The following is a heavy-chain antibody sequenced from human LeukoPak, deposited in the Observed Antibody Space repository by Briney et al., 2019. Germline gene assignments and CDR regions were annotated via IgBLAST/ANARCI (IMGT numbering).Heavy chain of an antibody. CDR2: INWNGGST. CDR3: ARYYYDSSGYYRYYYYGMDV. V-gene: IGHV3-20*04. D-gene: IGHD3-22*01. Sequence: PGRSLRLSCAASGFTFDDYGMSWVRQAPGKGLEWVSGINWNGGSTGYADSVKGRFTISRDNAKNSLYLQMNSLRAEDTALYYCARYYYDSSGYYRYYYYGMDVWGQGTTVTVSS. CDR1: GFTFDDYG. J-gene: IGHJ6*02.